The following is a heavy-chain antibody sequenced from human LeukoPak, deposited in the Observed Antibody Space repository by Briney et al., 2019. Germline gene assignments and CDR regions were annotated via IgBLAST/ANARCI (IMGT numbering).Heavy chain of an antibody. Sequence: PGGSLRLSCAASEFSVGSNYMTWVRQAPGKGLEWVSLIYSGGSTYYADSVKGRFTISRDNSKNTLYLQMNSLRAEDTAVYYCAREDYYGSGSGLNYWGQGTLVTVSS. V-gene: IGHV3-66*01. CDR3: AREDYYGSGSGLNY. D-gene: IGHD3-10*01. J-gene: IGHJ4*02. CDR1: EFSVGSNY. CDR2: IYSGGST.